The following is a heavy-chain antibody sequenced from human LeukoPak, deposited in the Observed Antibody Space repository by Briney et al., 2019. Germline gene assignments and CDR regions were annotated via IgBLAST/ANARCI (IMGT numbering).Heavy chain of an antibody. CDR3: ASASPGYDFWSGYWSYYYYGMDV. D-gene: IGHD3-3*01. V-gene: IGHV3-30*04. Sequence: GGSLRLSCAASGFTFSSYAMHWVRQAPGKGLEWVAVISYDGGNKYYADSVKGRFTISRDNSKNTLYLQMNSLRAEDTAVYYCASASPGYDFWSGYWSYYYYGMDVWGQGTTVTVSS. J-gene: IGHJ6*02. CDR2: ISYDGGNK. CDR1: GFTFSSYA.